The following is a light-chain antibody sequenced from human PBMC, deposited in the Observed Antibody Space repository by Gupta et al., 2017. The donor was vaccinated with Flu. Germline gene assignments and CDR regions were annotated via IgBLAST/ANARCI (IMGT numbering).Light chain of an antibody. CDR3: QQRENWPDT. CDR2: DAS. CDR1: QSVNSN. V-gene: IGKV3-11*01. J-gene: IGKJ2*01. Sequence: PGTLSVSPGEPSTLSCRASQSVNSNVAWHQQKPGQAPRLLIYDASKRATDTPARFSGSGSGTDFTLTITSLEPEDAGVYYCQQRENWPDTFGQGTKLEIK.